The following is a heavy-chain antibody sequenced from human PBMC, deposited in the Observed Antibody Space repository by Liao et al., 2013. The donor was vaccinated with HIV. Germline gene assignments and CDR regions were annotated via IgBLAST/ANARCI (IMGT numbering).Heavy chain of an antibody. Sequence: QVRLQESGPGLVKPSQTLSLTCNVYGGAISSGSYYWSWIRQPAGKGLEWIGHISISGSTNYNPSLKSRVTISLDTSKNRFSLKVTSVTGADTAVYFCAREAYYDFWSGYYGDYFYYMDVWGKGTTVTVSS. J-gene: IGHJ6*03. CDR3: AREAYYDFWSGYYGDYFYYMDV. CDR2: ISISGST. D-gene: IGHD3-3*01. CDR1: GGAISSGSYY. V-gene: IGHV4-61*02.